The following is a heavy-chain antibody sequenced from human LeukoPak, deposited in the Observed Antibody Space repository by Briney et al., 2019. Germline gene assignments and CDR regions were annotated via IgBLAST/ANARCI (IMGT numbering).Heavy chain of an antibody. CDR2: INPSGGST. D-gene: IGHD3-16*01. CDR3: ARDDDGSLTKGDY. Sequence: ASVKVSCKASGYSFTGYYLDWVRQAPGQGLEWMGIINPSGGSTSYAQKFQGRVTMTRDMSTSTVYMELSSLRSEDTAVYYCARDDDGSLTKGDYWGQGTLVTVSS. J-gene: IGHJ4*02. CDR1: GYSFTGYY. V-gene: IGHV1-46*01.